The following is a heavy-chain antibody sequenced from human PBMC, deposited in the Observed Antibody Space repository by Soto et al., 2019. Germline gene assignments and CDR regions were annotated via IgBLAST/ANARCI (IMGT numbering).Heavy chain of an antibody. CDR3: ARGPTGYQTSVYQTS. Sequence: SETLSLTCTVSGGSISSGGYYWSWIRQHPGKGLEWIGYIYYSGSTYYNPSLKSRVTISVDTSKNQFSLKLSSVTAADTAVYYCARGPTGYQTSVYQTSWGQGTLVTVSS. V-gene: IGHV4-31*03. CDR2: IYYSGST. J-gene: IGHJ5*02. CDR1: GGSISSGGYY. D-gene: IGHD2-2*01.